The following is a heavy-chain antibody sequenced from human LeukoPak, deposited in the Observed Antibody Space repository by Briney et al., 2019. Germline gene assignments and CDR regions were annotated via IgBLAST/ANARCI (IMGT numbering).Heavy chain of an antibody. CDR3: ARDGPAGDHGVTTYYFDY. D-gene: IGHD4-17*01. CDR1: GFPFRNYG. J-gene: IGHJ4*02. Sequence: PGGSLRLSCEVSGFPFRNYGMHWGRQAPGKGLKWVAVIWYDGSNKYYADSVKGRFTISRDNSKNTLYLQMNRLRVEDTAVYYCARDGPAGDHGVTTYYFDYWGQGTLVTVSS. V-gene: IGHV3-33*01. CDR2: IWYDGSNK.